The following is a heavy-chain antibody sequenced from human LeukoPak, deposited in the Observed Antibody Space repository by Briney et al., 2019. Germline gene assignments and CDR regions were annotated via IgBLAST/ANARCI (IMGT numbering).Heavy chain of an antibody. CDR2: IYPGDSDT. Sequence: GESLKISCKDSGDSFSTYWIGWVRQMPGKGLEWMGIIYPGDSDTRYSPSFQGQVTISADKSISTAYLQWSSLKASDTAMYYCARESYDTGVVDPWGQGTLVTVSS. CDR3: ARESYDTGVVDP. V-gene: IGHV5-51*01. J-gene: IGHJ5*02. CDR1: GDSFSTYW. D-gene: IGHD3-9*01.